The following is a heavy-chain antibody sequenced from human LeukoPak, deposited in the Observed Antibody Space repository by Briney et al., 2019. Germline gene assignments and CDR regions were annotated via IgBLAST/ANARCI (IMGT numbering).Heavy chain of an antibody. CDR3: AKIPLVGATTSLDC. Sequence: GGSLRLSCAASGFTFSSYAMSWVRQAPGKGLEWVSGISGSGGTTHYADSVKGRFTISRDNSKNTLYLQMNSLRAEDTAVYYCAKIPLVGATTSLDCWGQGTLVTVSS. CDR1: GFTFSSYA. CDR2: ISGSGGTT. J-gene: IGHJ4*02. D-gene: IGHD1-26*01. V-gene: IGHV3-23*01.